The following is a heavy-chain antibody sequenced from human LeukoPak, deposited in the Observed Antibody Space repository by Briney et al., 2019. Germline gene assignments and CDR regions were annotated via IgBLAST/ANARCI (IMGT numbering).Heavy chain of an antibody. Sequence: ASVKVSCKASGYTFTTYSMHWVRQAPGQRLEWMGWINAGNGNTKYSQKFQGRVTITRDTSASTAHMELSSLRSEDTAVYYCARELLRSDGFDFWGLGTLVTVSS. D-gene: IGHD1-26*01. CDR2: INAGNGNT. CDR1: GYTFTTYS. CDR3: ARELLRSDGFDF. J-gene: IGHJ4*02. V-gene: IGHV1-3*01.